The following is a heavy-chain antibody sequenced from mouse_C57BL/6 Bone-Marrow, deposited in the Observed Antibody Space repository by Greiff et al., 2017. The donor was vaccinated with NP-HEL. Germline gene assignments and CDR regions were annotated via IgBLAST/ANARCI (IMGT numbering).Heavy chain of an antibody. CDR1: GFNIKDYY. J-gene: IGHJ2*01. Sequence: EVKLVESGAELVKPGASVKLSCTASGFNIKDYYMHWVKQRTEQGLEWIGRIDPEDGETKYAPKFQGKATITADTSSNTAYLQLSSLTSEDTAGYYCSRNYYGSTYYFDYWGQGTTLTVSS. CDR2: IDPEDGET. V-gene: IGHV14-2*01. CDR3: SRNYYGSTYYFDY. D-gene: IGHD1-1*01.